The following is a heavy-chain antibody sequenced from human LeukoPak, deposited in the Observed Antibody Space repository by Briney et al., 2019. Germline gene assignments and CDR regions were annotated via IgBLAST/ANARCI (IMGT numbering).Heavy chain of an antibody. V-gene: IGHV3-66*01. D-gene: IGHD3-22*01. CDR3: ARGYYDSSGYYEAIDY. Sequence: GGSLRLSCAASGFTFSSNYMSWVRQAPGKGLEWVSVIYSGGSTYYADSVKGRFTISRDNSKNTLYLQMNSLRAEDTAVYYCARGYYDSSGYYEAIDYWGQGTLVTVSS. J-gene: IGHJ4*02. CDR2: IYSGGST. CDR1: GFTFSSNY.